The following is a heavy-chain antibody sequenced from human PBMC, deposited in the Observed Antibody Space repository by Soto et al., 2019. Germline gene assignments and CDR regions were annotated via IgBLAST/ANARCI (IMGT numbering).Heavy chain of an antibody. CDR1: GYTFTGYY. Sequence: ASVKVSCKASGYTFTGYYMHWVRQAPGQGLEWMGWINPNSGGTNYAQKFQGWVTMTRDTSISTAYMELSRLRSDDTAVYYCARHSYSSSSWQDAFDIWGQGTMVTVSS. J-gene: IGHJ3*02. D-gene: IGHD6-6*01. CDR2: INPNSGGT. V-gene: IGHV1-2*04. CDR3: ARHSYSSSSWQDAFDI.